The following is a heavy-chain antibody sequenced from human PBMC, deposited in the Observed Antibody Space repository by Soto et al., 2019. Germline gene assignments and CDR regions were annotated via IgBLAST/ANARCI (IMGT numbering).Heavy chain of an antibody. CDR3: ARDLRGSYGPDY. D-gene: IGHD5-18*01. J-gene: IGHJ4*02. CDR1: GFTFSSYG. V-gene: IGHV3-33*01. Sequence: LSCAASGFTFSSYGMHWVRQAPGKGLEWVAVIWYDGSNKYYADSVKGRFTISRDNSKNTLYLQMNSLRAEDTAVYYCARDLRGSYGPDYWGQGTLVTVSS. CDR2: IWYDGSNK.